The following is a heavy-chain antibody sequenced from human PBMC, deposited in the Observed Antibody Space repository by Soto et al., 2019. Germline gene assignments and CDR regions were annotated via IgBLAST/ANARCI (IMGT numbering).Heavy chain of an antibody. V-gene: IGHV6-1*01. CDR1: GDSVSSNSAA. J-gene: IGHJ5*02. CDR2: TYYRSKWYN. Sequence: SQTLSLTCAISGDSVSSNSAAWNWIRQSPSRGLEWLGRTYYRSKWYNDYAVSVKSRITINSDTSKNQFSLQLNSVTPEDTAVYYCARENQGYDSSGYYFENWFDPWGQGTLVTVSS. D-gene: IGHD3-22*01. CDR3: ARENQGYDSSGYYFENWFDP.